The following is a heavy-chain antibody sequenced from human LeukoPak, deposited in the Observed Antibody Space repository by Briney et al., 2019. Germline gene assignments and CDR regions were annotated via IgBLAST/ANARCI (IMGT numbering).Heavy chain of an antibody. CDR3: ARLFTRAWEYRYGMDV. CDR2: IYIDGIT. J-gene: IGHJ6*02. CDR1: GGSIRTDGSY. D-gene: IGHD1-26*01. V-gene: IGHV4-39*02. Sequence: PSETLSLTCTVSGGSIRTDGSYWGWIRQPPGKGLEWIVSIYIDGITHYTSSLQSRVTLSIDTSKHHFSLRLTSVTAADTAVFYCARLFTRAWEYRYGMDVWGQGTAVTVSS.